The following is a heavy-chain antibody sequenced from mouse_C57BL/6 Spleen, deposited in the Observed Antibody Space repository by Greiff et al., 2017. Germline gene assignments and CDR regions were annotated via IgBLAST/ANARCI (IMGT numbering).Heavy chain of an antibody. D-gene: IGHD2-10*01. J-gene: IGHJ3*01. Sequence: QVQLKESGAELVRPGASVTLSCKASGYTFTDYEMHWVKQTPVHGLEWIGAIDPETGGTAYNQKFKGKAILTADKSSSTAYMELRSLTSEDSAVYYCTRRSYSPFAYWGQGTLVTVSA. CDR3: TRRSYSPFAY. CDR1: GYTFTDYE. CDR2: IDPETGGT. V-gene: IGHV1-15*01.